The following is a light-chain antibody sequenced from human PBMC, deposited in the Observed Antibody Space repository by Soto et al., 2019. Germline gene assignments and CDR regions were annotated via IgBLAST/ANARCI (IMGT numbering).Light chain of an antibody. CDR3: QQRSNWPTT. CDR1: QSVSSY. Sequence: EIVLTQSPATLSLSPGERATLSCRASQSVSSYLAWYQQKPGQAPRLLIYEASNRATVIPARFSGSGSGTDFTLTISSLEPEDFAVYYCQQRSNWPTTFGQGTKVEIK. J-gene: IGKJ1*01. CDR2: EAS. V-gene: IGKV3-11*01.